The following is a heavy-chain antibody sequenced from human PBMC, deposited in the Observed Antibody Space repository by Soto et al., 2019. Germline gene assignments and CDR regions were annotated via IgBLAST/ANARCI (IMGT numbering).Heavy chain of an antibody. D-gene: IGHD3-22*01. CDR1: GFTFSSYA. J-gene: IGHJ4*02. V-gene: IGHV3-23*01. CDR3: ASVGAWLLHGYFDY. CDR2: ISGSGGST. Sequence: PGGSLRLSCAASGFTFSSYAMSLVRQAPGKGLEWVSAISGSGGSTYYADSVKGRFTISRDNSKNTLYLQMNSLRAEDTAVYYCASVGAWLLHGYFDYWGQGTLVTVSS.